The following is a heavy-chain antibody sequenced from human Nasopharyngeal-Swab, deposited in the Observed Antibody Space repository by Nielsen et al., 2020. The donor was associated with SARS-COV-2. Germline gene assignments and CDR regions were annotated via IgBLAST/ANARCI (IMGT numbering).Heavy chain of an antibody. D-gene: IGHD2-21*02. Sequence: GESLKISCAAPGFTFSSSDMSWVRQAPGKGLEWLSTISGHTGNSYYRDSVRGRFTISRDNPKNTLYLQLNSLRAEDTAVYYCAKDGDWNYRFWFSFWGQGTLVTVSS. CDR2: ISGHTGNS. J-gene: IGHJ4*02. V-gene: IGHV3-23*01. CDR1: GFTFSSSD. CDR3: AKDGDWNYRFWFSF.